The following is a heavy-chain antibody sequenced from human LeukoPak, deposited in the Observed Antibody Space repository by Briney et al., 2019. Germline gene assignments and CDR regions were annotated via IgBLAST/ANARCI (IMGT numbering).Heavy chain of an antibody. CDR1: GYSFTEYW. D-gene: IGHD3-10*01. CDR3: ARRSFTANFRWFDP. CDR2: IYPGDSDT. Sequence: PGGSLRLSCKASGYSFTEYWIGWVRQRPGKGLEWMGIIYPGDSDTRYSPSFQGQVTISADKSISTTYVQWSSLQASDTAMYYCARRSFTANFRWFDPWGQGTLVTVSS. V-gene: IGHV5-51*01. J-gene: IGHJ5*02.